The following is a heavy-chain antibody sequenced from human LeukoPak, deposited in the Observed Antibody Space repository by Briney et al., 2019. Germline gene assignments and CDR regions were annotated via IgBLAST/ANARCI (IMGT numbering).Heavy chain of an antibody. D-gene: IGHD3-9*01. V-gene: IGHV1-18*01. CDR3: ARGGLLRYFDWLLPRNTNFDY. CDR2: ISAYNGNT. CDR1: GYTFTSYG. J-gene: IGHJ4*02. Sequence: ASVKVFCKASGYTFTSYGISWVRQAPGQGLEWMGWISAYNGNTNYAQKLQGRVTMTTDTSTSTAYMELRSLRSDDTAVYYCARGGLLRYFDWLLPRNTNFDYWGQGTLVTVSS.